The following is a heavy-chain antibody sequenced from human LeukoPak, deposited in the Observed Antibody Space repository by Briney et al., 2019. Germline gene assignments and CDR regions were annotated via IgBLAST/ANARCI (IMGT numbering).Heavy chain of an antibody. J-gene: IGHJ5*02. CDR2: INPNSGGT. D-gene: IGHD5-12*01. CDR3: ARARSGRDGPGGSSGYDPLRP. V-gene: IGHV1-2*02. Sequence: GASVKVSCKASGYTFTGYYMHWVRQAPGQGLEWMGWINPNSGGTNYAQKFQGRVTMTRDTSISTAYMELSRLRSDDTAVYYCARARSGRDGPGGSSGYDPLRPWGQGTLVTVSS. CDR1: GYTFTGYY.